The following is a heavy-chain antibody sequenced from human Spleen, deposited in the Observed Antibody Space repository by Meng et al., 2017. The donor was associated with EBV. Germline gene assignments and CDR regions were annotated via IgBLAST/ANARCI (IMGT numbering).Heavy chain of an antibody. CDR2: INQSGSI. J-gene: IGHJ4*02. D-gene: IGHD1-26*01. CDR3: ARGPYYE. V-gene: IGHV4-34*01. Sequence: QVQRDNGGYVVLKPPQLLSLTCPVSGGSFSSYYWSWIRQPPGKGLEWIGEINQSGSIYYNPSLMGRVTISGDTSRNQFSLKLISVTAADTAVYYCARGPYYEWGQGTLVTVSS. CDR1: GGSFSSYY.